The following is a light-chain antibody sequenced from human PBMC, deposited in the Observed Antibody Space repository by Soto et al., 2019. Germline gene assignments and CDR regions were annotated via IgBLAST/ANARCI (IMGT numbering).Light chain of an antibody. CDR1: QSIGNY. CDR3: QQGYTTPHT. CDR2: SAS. V-gene: IGKV1-39*01. Sequence: DIQMTQSPYSLSASVGDRVTITCRASQSIGNYLIWYQQRPGKAPNLLIYSASNLQSGVPSRFSGSGSGTDFTLTISNLQPEDFATYYCQQGYTTPHTFGQGTKLEIK. J-gene: IGKJ2*01.